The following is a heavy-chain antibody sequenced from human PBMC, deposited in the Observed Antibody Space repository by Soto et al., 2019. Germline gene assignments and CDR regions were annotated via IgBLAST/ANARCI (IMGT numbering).Heavy chain of an antibody. J-gene: IGHJ4*02. CDR2: IGSAGDP. V-gene: IGHV3-13*05. CDR1: GFRFSMHD. D-gene: IGHD5-18*01. CDR3: VRGGYRSGFEY. Sequence: EVSLRLSCAASGFRFSMHDMHWVRQSPREGLEWVSRIGSAGDPHYAGSVKGRFTISRDIARKSLYLQMNSLRVGDTAVYFCVRGGYRSGFEYWGQGALVTV.